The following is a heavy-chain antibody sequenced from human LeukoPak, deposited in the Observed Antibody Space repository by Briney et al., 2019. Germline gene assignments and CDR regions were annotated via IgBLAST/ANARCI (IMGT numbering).Heavy chain of an antibody. J-gene: IGHJ6*03. CDR1: GFTFDDYG. CDR3: ARSNIAAAGIPPYYYYMDV. D-gene: IGHD6-13*01. CDR2: INWNGGST. V-gene: IGHV3-20*04. Sequence: PGGSLRLSCAASGFTFDDYGMSWVRQAPGKGLEWVSGINWNGGSTGYADSVKGRFTISRDNAKNSLYLQMNSLRAEDTALYYCARSNIAAAGIPPYYYYMDVWGKGTTVTVSS.